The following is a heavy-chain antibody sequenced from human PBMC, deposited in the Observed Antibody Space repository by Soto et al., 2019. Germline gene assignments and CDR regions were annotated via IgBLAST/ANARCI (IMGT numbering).Heavy chain of an antibody. CDR1: GFTFTRYS. CDR3: ARESEDLTSNFDY. V-gene: IGHV3-21*01. J-gene: IGHJ4*02. CDR2: ISSTTNYI. Sequence: LRLSCAASGFTFTRYSMNWVRQAPGKGLEWVSSISSTTNYIYYADSMKGRFTVSRDNAKNSVYLDMNSLSAEDTAVYYCARESEDLTSNFDYWGQGTLVTVSS.